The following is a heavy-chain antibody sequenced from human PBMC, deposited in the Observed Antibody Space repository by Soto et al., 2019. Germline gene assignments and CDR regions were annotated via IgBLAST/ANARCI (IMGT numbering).Heavy chain of an antibody. CDR1: GVTVSSNY. D-gene: IGHD3-22*01. CDR3: AKGVGYYYILFDY. V-gene: IGHV3-66*01. Sequence: GGSLRLSCAASGVTVSSNYMSWVRQAPGKGLEWVSVIYSGGSTYYADSVKGRFTISRDNSKNTLYLQMNSLRAEDTAVYYCAKGVGYYYILFDYWGQGTLVTVSS. CDR2: IYSGGST. J-gene: IGHJ4*02.